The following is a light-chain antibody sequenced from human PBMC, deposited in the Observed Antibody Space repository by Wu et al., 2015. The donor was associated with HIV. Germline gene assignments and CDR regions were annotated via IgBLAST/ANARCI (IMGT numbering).Light chain of an antibody. V-gene: IGKV3-15*01. CDR2: GVS. CDR3: QQYYYWPT. J-gene: IGKJ4*01. Sequence: EVVLTRSPVAVSVSPGERVTLSCTASQSVNNRLAWYQQRPGHSPRLLISGVSVRAAGVEDRVSGGGSGTAFTLTINNLEPEDVAVYFCQQYYYWPTFGGGTKVEIK. CDR1: QSVNNR.